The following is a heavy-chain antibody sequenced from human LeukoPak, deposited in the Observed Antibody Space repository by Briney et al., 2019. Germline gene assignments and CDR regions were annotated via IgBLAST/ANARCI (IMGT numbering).Heavy chain of an antibody. CDR2: ISGSGGST. D-gene: IGHD3-22*01. Sequence: GGSLRLSCAASGFTFSSYAMSWVRQAPGKGLEWVSAISGSGGSTYYADSVKGRFTISRDNAKNSLYLQMNSLRAEDTALYYCAKGQTYYYDSSGYSTLDYWGQGTLVTVSS. CDR1: GFTFSSYA. J-gene: IGHJ4*02. CDR3: AKGQTYYYDSSGYSTLDY. V-gene: IGHV3-23*01.